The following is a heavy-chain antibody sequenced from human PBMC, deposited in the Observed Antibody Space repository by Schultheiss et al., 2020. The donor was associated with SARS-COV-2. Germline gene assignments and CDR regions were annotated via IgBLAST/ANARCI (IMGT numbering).Heavy chain of an antibody. CDR3: ARVGAPDYYDSSGYYAA. CDR2: VYAGGSV. D-gene: IGHD3-22*01. J-gene: IGHJ5*02. Sequence: SETLSLTCSVSGDSINTGRYFLNWIRQPAGKGLEWIGRVYAGGSVQSSPSLGSRVTLSVDMSKNQLSLKLSSVTAADTAVYYCARVGAPDYYDSSGYYAAWGQGTLVTVSS. CDR1: GDSINTGRYF. V-gene: IGHV4-61*02.